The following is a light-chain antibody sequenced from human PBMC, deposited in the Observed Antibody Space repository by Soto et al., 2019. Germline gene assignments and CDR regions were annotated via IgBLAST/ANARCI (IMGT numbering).Light chain of an antibody. CDR2: GAS. V-gene: IGKV3-15*01. CDR3: QQYNNWPPPLT. CDR1: QSVSSN. Sequence: EIVMTQSPATLSVSPGERATLSCRASQSVSSNLAWYQQKPGQAPRLLIYGASTRATGIPARFSGSGSGTEVTLTIISLQSAEFSVYYCQQYNNWPPPLTFGGGTKVEI. J-gene: IGKJ4*01.